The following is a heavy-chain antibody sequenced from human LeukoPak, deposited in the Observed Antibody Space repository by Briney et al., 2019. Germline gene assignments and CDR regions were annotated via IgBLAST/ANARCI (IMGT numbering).Heavy chain of an antibody. CDR3: ARRYFDY. CDR2: ICYDGSNK. CDR1: GFTFSSYG. J-gene: IGHJ4*02. V-gene: IGHV3-33*01. Sequence: PGRSLRLSCAASGFTFSSYGMHWVRQAPGKGLEWVAVICYDGSNKYYADSVKGRFTISRDNSKNTLYLQMNSLRAEDTAVYYCARRYFDYWGQGTLVTVSS.